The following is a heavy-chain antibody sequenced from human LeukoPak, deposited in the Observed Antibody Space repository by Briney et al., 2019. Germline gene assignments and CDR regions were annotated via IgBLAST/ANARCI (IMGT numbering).Heavy chain of an antibody. CDR1: GGSISSYY. J-gene: IGHJ4*02. Sequence: PSETLSLTCTVSGGSISSYYWSWIRQPPGKGLEWIGYIYYSGSTNYNPSLKSRVTISVDTSKNQFSLKLSSVTAADTAVYYCARGGPVAAAGTVDCWGQGTLVTVSS. CDR3: ARGGPVAAAGTVDC. V-gene: IGHV4-59*01. CDR2: IYYSGST. D-gene: IGHD6-13*01.